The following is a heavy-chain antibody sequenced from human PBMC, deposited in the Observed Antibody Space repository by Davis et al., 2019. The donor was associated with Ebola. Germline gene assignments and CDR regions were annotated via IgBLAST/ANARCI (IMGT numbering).Heavy chain of an antibody. Sequence: ASVKVSCKVSGYSLTELSIHWVRQAPGKGLEWMGGFDPEDGEIVYAQKFQGRVTMTEDTSTDPAYMELRSLRSGDTAIYYCATVRAHSRHDNWGQGTLVTVAS. CDR1: GYSLTELS. D-gene: IGHD3-22*01. CDR3: ATVRAHSRHDN. CDR2: FDPEDGEI. J-gene: IGHJ4*02. V-gene: IGHV1-24*01.